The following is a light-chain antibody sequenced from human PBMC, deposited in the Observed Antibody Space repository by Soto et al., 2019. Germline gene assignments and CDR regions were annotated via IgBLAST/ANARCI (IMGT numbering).Light chain of an antibody. Sequence: DIQMTQSPSTLSASVGDRVTITCRASQSINSWLAWYQQKPGRAPKLLIYKASSLESGVPSRFSGSGSGTDFTLTISSLQPDDFATYYCQQYTSYSTFGQGIKVEMK. J-gene: IGKJ1*01. CDR3: QQYTSYST. CDR1: QSINSW. CDR2: KAS. V-gene: IGKV1-5*03.